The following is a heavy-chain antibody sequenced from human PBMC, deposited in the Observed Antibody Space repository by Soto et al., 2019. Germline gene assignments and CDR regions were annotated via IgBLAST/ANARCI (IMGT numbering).Heavy chain of an antibody. CDR3: ARKPMTGSQSGAFDI. Sequence: VQLVESGGGLVEPGGSLRLSCAASGFTFSTYLMNWVRQAPGKGLEWVSSIKSYSSSLYYADSVKGRFTISRDNAKNSLHLQMNSLRVEDTAMYFCARKPMTGSQSGAFDIWGQGTMVTVSS. CDR2: IKSYSSSL. CDR1: GFTFSTYL. V-gene: IGHV3-21*06. J-gene: IGHJ3*02. D-gene: IGHD3-9*01.